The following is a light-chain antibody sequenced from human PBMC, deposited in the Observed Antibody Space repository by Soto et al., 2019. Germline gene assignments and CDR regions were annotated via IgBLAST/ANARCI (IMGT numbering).Light chain of an antibody. CDR2: AST. CDR1: GTNIGAAYD. J-gene: IGLJ2*01. CDR3: QSYDSRLSAVV. Sequence: QAVLTQPPSVSGAPGQRVTVSCSGGGTNIGAAYDVQWYQHLPGRAPKLLIYASTTRPSGVPDRFSGSKSGTSASLAITGLQAEDGTDYYCQSYDSRLSAVVFGGGTKVTVL. V-gene: IGLV1-40*01.